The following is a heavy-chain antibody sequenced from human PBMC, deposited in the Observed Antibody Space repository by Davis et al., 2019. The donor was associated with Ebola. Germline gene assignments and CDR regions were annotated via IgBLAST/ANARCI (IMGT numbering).Heavy chain of an antibody. V-gene: IGHV4-34*01. CDR3: ARVMTWFGEYPSYYFDY. D-gene: IGHD3-10*01. CDR2: IKYSGST. Sequence: SETLSLTCAVYGGSFTGYYWSWIRQPPGQGLEWIGEIKYSGSTNYNPSLKSRVTISVDTSKNQFSLKLSSVTAADTAVYYCARVMTWFGEYPSYYFDYWGQGTLVTVSS. J-gene: IGHJ4*02. CDR1: GGSFTGYY.